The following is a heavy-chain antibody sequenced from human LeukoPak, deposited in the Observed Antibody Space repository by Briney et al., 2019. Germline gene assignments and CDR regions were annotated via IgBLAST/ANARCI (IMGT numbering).Heavy chain of an antibody. J-gene: IGHJ4*02. V-gene: IGHV1-2*02. CDR3: ARERCSGGSCYFDY. CDR1: GYTFTGYY. Sequence: ASVKVSCKASGYTFTGYYMHWVRQAPGQGLEWMGWINPNSGGTNYAQKFQGRVTMTRDTSISTAYMELSRLRSDDTAVYYCARERCSGGSCYFDYWGQRTLVTVSS. CDR2: INPNSGGT. D-gene: IGHD2-15*01.